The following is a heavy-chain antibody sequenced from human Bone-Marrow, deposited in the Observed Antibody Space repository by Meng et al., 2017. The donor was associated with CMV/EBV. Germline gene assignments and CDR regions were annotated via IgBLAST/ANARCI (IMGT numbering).Heavy chain of an antibody. CDR1: GFTSSDHY. Sequence: GESLKISCAASGFTSSDHYMDWVRQAPGKGLEWVGRIRNKANSYTTAYAASVKGRVTISRDDSKNSLYLQINSLKTEDTAVYYCAKGGIVVVPAADFDYWGQGTLVTVSS. D-gene: IGHD2-2*01. J-gene: IGHJ4*02. CDR2: IRNKANSYTT. CDR3: AKGGIVVVPAADFDY. V-gene: IGHV3-72*01.